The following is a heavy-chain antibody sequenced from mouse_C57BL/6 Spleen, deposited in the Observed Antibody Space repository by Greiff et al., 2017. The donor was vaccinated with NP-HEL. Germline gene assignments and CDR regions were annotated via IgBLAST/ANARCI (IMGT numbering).Heavy chain of an antibody. D-gene: IGHD2-3*01. CDR1: GYAFSSYW. V-gene: IGHV1-80*01. Sequence: VQLQESGAELVKPGASVKISCKASGYAFSSYWMNWVKQRPGKGLEWIGQIYPGDGDTNYNGKFKGKATLTADKSSSTAYMQLSSLTSEDSAVYFCARPYDGYSAWFAYWGQGTLVTVSA. J-gene: IGHJ3*01. CDR3: ARPYDGYSAWFAY. CDR2: IYPGDGDT.